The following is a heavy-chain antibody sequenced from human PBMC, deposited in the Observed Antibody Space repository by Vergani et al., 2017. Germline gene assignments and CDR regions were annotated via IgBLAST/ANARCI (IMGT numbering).Heavy chain of an antibody. J-gene: IGHJ3*02. Sequence: QVQLVESGGGLVKPGGSLRLSCAASGFTFSDHYMSWIRQAPGKGLEWVSYISSSSSYIYYADSVKGRFTISRDNAKNSLYLQMNSLRAEDTAVYYCARDLGQWLVADRLGGHGAFDIWGQGTMVTVSS. CDR2: ISSSSSYI. V-gene: IGHV3-11*06. D-gene: IGHD6-19*01. CDR3: ARDLGQWLVADRLGGHGAFDI. CDR1: GFTFSDHY.